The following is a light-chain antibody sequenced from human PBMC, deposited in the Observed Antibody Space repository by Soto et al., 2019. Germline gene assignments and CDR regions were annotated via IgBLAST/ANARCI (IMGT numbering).Light chain of an antibody. CDR3: QQYNIYSRT. J-gene: IGKJ1*01. CDR2: EAS. CDR1: QSVNNW. Sequence: DIQLTQSPSTLSASVGDRVTITCRASQSVNNWLAWYQQTPGKAPKLLICEASSLKSGVPSRFSGSASGIDFTLTISSLQPDDFATYYCQQYNIYSRTFGQGTKVDIK. V-gene: IGKV1-5*03.